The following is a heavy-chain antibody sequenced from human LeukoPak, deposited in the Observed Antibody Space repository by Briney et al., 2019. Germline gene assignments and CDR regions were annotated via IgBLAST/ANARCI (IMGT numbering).Heavy chain of an antibody. CDR2: INWNGGST. J-gene: IGHJ4*02. V-gene: IGHV3-20*04. CDR1: GFTFDEYG. D-gene: IGHD2-15*01. CDR3: ANPLAVVVAANNDY. Sequence: SGGSLRLSCAASGFTFDEYGMSWVRQVPGKGLEWVSGINWNGGSTGYVDSVKGRFTISRDNAKNSLYLQMHSLRAEDTALYYCANPLAVVVAANNDYWGQGTLVTVSS.